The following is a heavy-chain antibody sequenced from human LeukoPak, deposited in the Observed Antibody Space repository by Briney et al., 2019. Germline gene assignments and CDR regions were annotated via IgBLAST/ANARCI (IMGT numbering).Heavy chain of an antibody. Sequence: SETLSLTCTVSGGSISSGDYYWSWIRQPPGKGLEWIGYICYSGSTYYNPSLKSRVTISVDTSKNQFSLKLSSVTAAGTAVYYCARAPKRYYYDSSGLDYWGQGTLVTVSS. J-gene: IGHJ4*02. V-gene: IGHV4-30-4*01. CDR3: ARAPKRYYYDSSGLDY. D-gene: IGHD3-22*01. CDR2: ICYSGST. CDR1: GGSISSGDYY.